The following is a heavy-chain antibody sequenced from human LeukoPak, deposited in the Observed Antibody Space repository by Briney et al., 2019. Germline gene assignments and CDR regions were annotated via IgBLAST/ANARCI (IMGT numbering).Heavy chain of an antibody. Sequence: GGSLRLSCEASGFTFNNYVMSWVRQAPGKGLEGASSIIPSGGRTTYAESEKGRFTISRDNSKNTVDLQMNTLRAEDTAVYYCAKGEDGFEHYYYMDGWGKGTTVTVSS. D-gene: IGHD1-26*01. CDR3: AKGEDGFEHYYYMDG. V-gene: IGHV3-23*01. J-gene: IGHJ6*03. CDR1: GFTFNNYV. CDR2: IIPSGGRT.